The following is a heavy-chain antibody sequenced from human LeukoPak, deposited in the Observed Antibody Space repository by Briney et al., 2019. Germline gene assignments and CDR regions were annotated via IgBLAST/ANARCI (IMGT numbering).Heavy chain of an antibody. J-gene: IGHJ4*02. Sequence: GGSLRLSCAASGFIFNSYAMHWVRQAPGRGLEYVSAITSSGNNIFYADSVKGRFTISRDNSKNTLYLQMNSLRAEDTAVYYCASIMRDYYDSSGTLFDYWGQGTLVTVSS. CDR3: ASIMRDYYDSSGTLFDY. CDR1: GFIFNSYA. V-gene: IGHV3-64*02. D-gene: IGHD3-22*01. CDR2: ITSSGNNI.